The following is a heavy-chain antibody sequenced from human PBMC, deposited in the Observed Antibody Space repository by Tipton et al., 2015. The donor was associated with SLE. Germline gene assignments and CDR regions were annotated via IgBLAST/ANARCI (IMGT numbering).Heavy chain of an antibody. CDR3: ARRRTVKPFDY. V-gene: IGHV4-59*11. J-gene: IGHJ4*02. Sequence: TLSLTCTVSGGSIHSHYFSWIRQSPGKGLDYIGYIYYSGTTHYNPPFKSRVTMSVDTSKNQFSLKLSSVTAADTAVYYCARRRTVKPFDYWGQGTLVTVSS. CDR1: GGSIHSHY. CDR2: IYYSGTT. D-gene: IGHD4-17*01.